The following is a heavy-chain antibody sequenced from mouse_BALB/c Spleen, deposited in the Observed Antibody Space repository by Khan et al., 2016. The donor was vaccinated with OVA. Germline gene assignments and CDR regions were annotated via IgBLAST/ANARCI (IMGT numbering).Heavy chain of an antibody. V-gene: IGHV3-8*02. Sequence: EVQLQESGPSLVKPSQTLSLTCSVTGDSITSGYWNWIRRFPGNKLEYMGYISYSDSTFYNPSLKSRISITRDTSKNQYYLQLNSVTTEDTATYYVARCTYGYDGYVDYWGQGTTLTVSS. CDR2: ISYSDST. D-gene: IGHD2-14*01. CDR1: GDSITSGY. CDR3: ARCTYGYDGYVDY. J-gene: IGHJ2*01.